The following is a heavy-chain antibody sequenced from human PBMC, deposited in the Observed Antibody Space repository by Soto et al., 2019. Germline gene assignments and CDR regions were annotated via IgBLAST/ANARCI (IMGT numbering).Heavy chain of an antibody. CDR3: AKDRRYCSGGSCSLPYAFDI. CDR2: ISGSGGST. Sequence: GGSLRLSCAASGFTFSSYAMSWVRQAPGKGLEWVSAISGSGGSTYYADSVKGRFTISRDNSKNTLYLQMNSLRAEDTAVYYCAKDRRYCSGGSCSLPYAFDIWGQGTMVTVSS. CDR1: GFTFSSYA. D-gene: IGHD2-15*01. J-gene: IGHJ3*02. V-gene: IGHV3-23*01.